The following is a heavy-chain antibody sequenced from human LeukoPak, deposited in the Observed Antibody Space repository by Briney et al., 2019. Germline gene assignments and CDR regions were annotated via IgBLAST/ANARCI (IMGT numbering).Heavy chain of an antibody. CDR1: GYSFATYW. V-gene: IGHV5-51*01. CDR3: ARLAVVVVPAAILSAWFDP. J-gene: IGHJ5*02. CDR2: IYPGDSDT. D-gene: IGHD2-2*01. Sequence: GESLKISCEASGYSFATYWIGWVRQMPGKGLEWMGIIYPGDSDTRYSPSFQGQVTISADKSISTAYLQWSSLKASDTAMYYCARLAVVVVPAAILSAWFDPWGQGTLVTVSS.